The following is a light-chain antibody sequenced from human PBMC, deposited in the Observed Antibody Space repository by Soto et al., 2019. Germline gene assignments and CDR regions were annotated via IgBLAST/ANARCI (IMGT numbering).Light chain of an antibody. J-gene: IGKJ4*01. V-gene: IGKV3-20*01. CDR3: QQYATPPLP. CDR2: GAS. Sequence: LTQSPGTLSVYQGERATLSCRASQSVTINVAWYQQIPGQAPRLLIYGASSRATGIPDRFSGSGSGTDFTLTISRLEPEDFAVYYCQQYATPPLPFGGGTKVDVK. CDR1: QSVTIN.